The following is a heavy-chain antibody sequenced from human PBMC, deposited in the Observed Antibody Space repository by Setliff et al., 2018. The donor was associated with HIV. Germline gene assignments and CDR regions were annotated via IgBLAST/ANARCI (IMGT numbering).Heavy chain of an antibody. V-gene: IGHV3-30*18. J-gene: IGHJ4*02. D-gene: IGHD4-4*01. CDR3: TKPTTVVTSYYFDS. CDR2: ISYHEKDK. CDR1: GFTFSSYG. Sequence: GESLKISCAASGFTFSSYGMQWVRQAPGKGLEWVAIISYHEKDKFYADSVKGRFTISRDNSRSTLYLQMDSLRPEDTAVYYCTKPTTVVTSYYFDSWGQGTLVTVSS.